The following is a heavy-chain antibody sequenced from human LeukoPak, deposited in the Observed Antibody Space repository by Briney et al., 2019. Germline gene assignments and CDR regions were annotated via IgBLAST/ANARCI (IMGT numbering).Heavy chain of an antibody. CDR1: GFTFSNYW. Sequence: GGSLRLSCVVSGFTFSNYWMSWVRQAPGKGLEWVSAISGSGGSTYYADSVKGRFTISRDNSKNTLYLQMNSLRAEDTAVYYCAKSEIKSYDFWSGYHNFDYWGQGTLVTVSS. CDR2: ISGSGGST. D-gene: IGHD3-3*01. V-gene: IGHV3-23*01. J-gene: IGHJ4*02. CDR3: AKSEIKSYDFWSGYHNFDY.